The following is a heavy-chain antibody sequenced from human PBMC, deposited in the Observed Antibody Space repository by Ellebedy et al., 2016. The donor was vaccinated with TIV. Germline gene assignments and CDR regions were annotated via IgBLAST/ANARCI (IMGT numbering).Heavy chain of an antibody. D-gene: IGHD1-26*01. CDR1: GYTFNSYG. CDR3: ARSGTSGYYYYMDV. V-gene: IGHV1-18*01. J-gene: IGHJ6*03. Sequence: ASVKVSXXASGYTFNSYGVSWVRQAPGQGLEWMGWISGYNGNTKYAQTLQGRVTMTTDTSTSTAYMELRSLRSDDTAVYYCARSGTSGYYYYMDVWGKGTTVTVSS. CDR2: ISGYNGNT.